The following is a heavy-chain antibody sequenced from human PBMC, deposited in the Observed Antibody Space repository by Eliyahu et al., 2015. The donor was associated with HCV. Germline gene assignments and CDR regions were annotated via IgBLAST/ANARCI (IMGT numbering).Heavy chain of an antibody. J-gene: IGHJ3*02. V-gene: IGHV3-11*05. Sequence: QVQLVESGGGLVXXGGSLRLSCAAXGFTFXXYYMSWXRQAPGKGLEWVSYISSSSSYTNYADSVKGRFTISRDNAKNSLYLQMNSLRAEDTAVYYCARERVGAHAFDIWGQGTMVTVSS. CDR1: GFTFXXYY. CDR3: ARERVGAHAFDI. D-gene: IGHD1-26*01. CDR2: ISSSSSYT.